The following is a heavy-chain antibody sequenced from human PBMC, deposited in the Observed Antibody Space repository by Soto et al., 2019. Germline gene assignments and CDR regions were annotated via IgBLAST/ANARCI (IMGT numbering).Heavy chain of an antibody. J-gene: IGHJ4*01. D-gene: IGHD5-12*01. CDR3: ARDRRDGYNTFDY. CDR2: ISPSDGST. V-gene: IGHV1-46*01. Sequence: QVQLVQSGAEVKKPGASVKVSCKASGYTFTSYEMYWVRQAPGQGLEWMGIISPSDGSTTYAQKFQGRVTMTRDTSTSTVYMELSSLRSEDTAVYYCARDRRDGYNTFDYWGHGTLVTVSS. CDR1: GYTFTSYE.